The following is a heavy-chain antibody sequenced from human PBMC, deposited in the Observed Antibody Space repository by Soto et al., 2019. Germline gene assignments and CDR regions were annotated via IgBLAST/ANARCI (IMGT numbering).Heavy chain of an antibody. V-gene: IGHV1-2*04. D-gene: IGHD1-7*01. Sequence: GAAVKVSCKASGYTFTGYYMHWVRQAPGQGLEWMGWINPNSGGTNYAQKFQGWVTMTRDTSISTAYMELSRLRSDDTAVYYCARERGVTGTTYYYYGMDVWGQGTPVTVSS. CDR1: GYTFTGYY. J-gene: IGHJ6*02. CDR2: INPNSGGT. CDR3: ARERGVTGTTYYYYGMDV.